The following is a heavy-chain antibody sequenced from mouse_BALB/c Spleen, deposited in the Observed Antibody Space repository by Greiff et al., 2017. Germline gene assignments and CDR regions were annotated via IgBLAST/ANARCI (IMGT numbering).Heavy chain of an antibody. V-gene: IGHV5-17*02. CDR1: GFTFSSYG. CDR3: ARSLGAANSYFDY. J-gene: IGHJ2*01. CDR2: ISSGSSTI. Sequence: EVKLVESGGDLVKPGGSLKLSCAASGFTFSSYGMSWVRQTPDKRLEWVATISSGSSTIYYADTVKGRFTISRDNPKNTLFLQMTSLRSEDTAMYYCARSLGAANSYFDYWGQGTTLTVSS. D-gene: IGHD3-1*01.